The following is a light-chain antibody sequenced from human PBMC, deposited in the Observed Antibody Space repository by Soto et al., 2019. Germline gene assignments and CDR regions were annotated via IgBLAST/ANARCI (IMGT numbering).Light chain of an antibody. V-gene: IGKV3-15*01. Sequence: EIVMMQSPATLSVSPAERVTLSCRASQSINNNLAWYQQKPGQAPRLLMYHASTRATGIPARFSGSGSGTDFTLTISSLQSEDFAVYYCQQYNNWPLTFGGGTRVEIK. CDR3: QQYNNWPLT. CDR1: QSINNN. CDR2: HAS. J-gene: IGKJ4*01.